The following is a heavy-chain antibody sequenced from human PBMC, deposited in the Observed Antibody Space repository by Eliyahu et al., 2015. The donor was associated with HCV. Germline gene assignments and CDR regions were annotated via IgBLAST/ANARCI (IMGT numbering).Heavy chain of an antibody. CDR1: GFXFXRYW. Sequence: EVQLVESGGGLVQPGGSLXLSWAASGFXFXRYWMTWVRQAPGKGLEWVASIKQDGSEKYYVDSVKGRFTISRDNAKNSLYLQMNSLRAEDTAVYYCASEVRKGIVVVIAADDYYFDYWGQGTLVTVSS. CDR2: IKQDGSEK. J-gene: IGHJ4*02. D-gene: IGHD2-15*01. CDR3: ASEVRKGIVVVIAADDYYFDY. V-gene: IGHV3-7*01.